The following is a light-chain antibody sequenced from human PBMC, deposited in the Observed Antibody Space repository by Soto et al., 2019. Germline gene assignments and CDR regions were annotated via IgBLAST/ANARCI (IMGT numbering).Light chain of an antibody. CDR1: QSLLYSTNNTNY. V-gene: IGKV4-1*01. Sequence: DTVMTQSPESLAVSLGERATINCKSSQSLLYSTNNTNYLNWYQKKPGQPPKLLIYWASTRESGVPDRFRGSGSRRDFTLTISSLQAEDVAVYYCQQCYSVPYTFGQGTKLDI. CDR2: WAS. J-gene: IGKJ2*01. CDR3: QQCYSVPYT.